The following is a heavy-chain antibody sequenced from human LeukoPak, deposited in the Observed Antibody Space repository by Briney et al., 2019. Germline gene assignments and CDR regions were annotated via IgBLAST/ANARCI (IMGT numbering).Heavy chain of an antibody. Sequence: ASVKVSFKASGYTFTSYGISWVRQAPGQGLEWMGWISGYNGKTNYAQKMQGRVTMTTDTSTSTAYMELRSLRFDDTAVYYCARVGHIVVVTAPPLYWGQGTLVTVSS. V-gene: IGHV1-18*01. D-gene: IGHD2-21*02. CDR2: ISGYNGKT. CDR1: GYTFTSYG. J-gene: IGHJ4*02. CDR3: ARVGHIVVVTAPPLY.